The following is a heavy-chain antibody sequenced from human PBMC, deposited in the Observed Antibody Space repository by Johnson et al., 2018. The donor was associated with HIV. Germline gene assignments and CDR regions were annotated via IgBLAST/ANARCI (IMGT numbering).Heavy chain of an antibody. CDR3: ARDPGVVEAPRSRVDAFDI. V-gene: IGHV3-11*01. J-gene: IGHJ3*02. D-gene: IGHD2-15*01. Sequence: GLVKPGGSLRLSCAASGFTFSDYYMSWIRQAPGKGLEWVSYISSSGSTYYADSVKGRFTISRDNSKNTLYLQMNSLRAEDTAVYYCARDPGVVEAPRSRVDAFDIWGQGTMVTVSS. CDR1: GFTFSDYY. CDR2: ISSSGST.